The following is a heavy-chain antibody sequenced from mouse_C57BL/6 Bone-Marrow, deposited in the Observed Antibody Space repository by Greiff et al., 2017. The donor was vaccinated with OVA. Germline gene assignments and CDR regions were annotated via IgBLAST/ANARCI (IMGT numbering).Heavy chain of an antibody. V-gene: IGHV1-7*01. CDR3: ARYDGGYYWYFDV. CDR1: GYTFTSYW. Sequence: VQLQQSGAELAKPGASVKLSCKASGYTFTSYWMHWVKPRPGQGLEWIGYINPSSGYTKYNQKFKDKATLTADKSSSTAYMQLSSLTYEDSAVYYCARYDGGYYWYFDVWGTGTTVTVSS. J-gene: IGHJ1*03. CDR2: INPSSGYT. D-gene: IGHD2-3*01.